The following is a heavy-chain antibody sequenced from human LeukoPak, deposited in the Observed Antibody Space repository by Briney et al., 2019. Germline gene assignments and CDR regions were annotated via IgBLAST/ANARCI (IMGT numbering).Heavy chain of an antibody. Sequence: PGMPLRLSCAASGFTFRSYGMHWVRQAPGKGLEGVAVKWYDGSNKYYSDSVKGRFTISRDNSKNTLYLQLNSLSAEDTAVYYGARRVGRYYVDYWGQGTLVTVSS. D-gene: IGHD1-26*01. J-gene: IGHJ4*02. CDR2: KWYDGSNK. V-gene: IGHV3-33*01. CDR3: ARRVGRYYVDY. CDR1: GFTFRSYG.